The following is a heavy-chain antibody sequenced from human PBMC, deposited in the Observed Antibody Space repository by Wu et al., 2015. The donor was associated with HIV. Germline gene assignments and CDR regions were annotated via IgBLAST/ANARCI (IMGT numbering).Heavy chain of an antibody. CDR3: ARDYSFLDYGTRTGCLFDYR. J-gene: IGHJ3*01. V-gene: IGHV1-18*01. Sequence: QVQLVQSGAEVKKPGASVKVSCKASGYTFTSYGISWVRQAPGQGLEWMGWISAYNGNTNYAQKLQGRVTMTTDTSTSTAYMELRSLRSDDTAVYYCARDYSFLDYGTRTGCLFDYRGDQGTSGHRLF. D-gene: IGHD3-16*01. CDR1: GYTFTSYG. CDR2: ISAYNGNT.